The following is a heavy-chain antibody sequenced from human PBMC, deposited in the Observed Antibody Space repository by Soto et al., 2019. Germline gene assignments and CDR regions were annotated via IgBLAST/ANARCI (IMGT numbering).Heavy chain of an antibody. CDR2: ISGSGGST. Sequence: GGSLRLSCAASGFTFSSYAMSWVRQAPGKGLEWVSAISGSGGSTYYADSVKGRFTISRDNSKNTLYLQMNSLRAEDTAVYYCAKDPWWVNREDYDFWSGYVWGQGTLVTVSS. CDR3: AKDPWWVNREDYDFWSGYV. D-gene: IGHD3-3*01. V-gene: IGHV3-23*01. CDR1: GFTFSSYA. J-gene: IGHJ4*02.